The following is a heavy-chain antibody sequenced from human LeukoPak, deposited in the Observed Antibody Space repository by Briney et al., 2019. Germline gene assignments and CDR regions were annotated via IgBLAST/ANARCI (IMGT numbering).Heavy chain of an antibody. J-gene: IGHJ5*02. D-gene: IGHD6-19*01. V-gene: IGHV3-23*01. CDR3: AKGPNPRGVAVAEGWFDP. CDR2: ISGSGGST. CDR1: GFTFSSYA. Sequence: PGGSLRLSCAASGFTFSSYAMSWVRQAPGKGLEWVSAISGSGGSTYYADSVKGRFTISRDNSKSTLYLQMNSLRAEDTAVYYCAKGPNPRGVAVAEGWFDPWGQGTLVTVSS.